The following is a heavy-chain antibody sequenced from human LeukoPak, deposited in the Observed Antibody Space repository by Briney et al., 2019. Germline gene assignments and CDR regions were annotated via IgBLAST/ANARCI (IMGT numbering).Heavy chain of an antibody. V-gene: IGHV4-61*02. J-gene: IGHJ6*03. CDR1: GGSISSTSYY. Sequence: SETLSLTCVVSGGSISSTSYYWGWIRQPAGKGLEWIGRIYTSGSTNYNPSLKSRVTISVDTSKNQFSLKLSSVTAADTAVYYCARDHGGYDLYYYYYYMDVWGKGTTVTISS. CDR3: ARDHGGYDLYYYYYYMDV. CDR2: IYTSGST. D-gene: IGHD5-12*01.